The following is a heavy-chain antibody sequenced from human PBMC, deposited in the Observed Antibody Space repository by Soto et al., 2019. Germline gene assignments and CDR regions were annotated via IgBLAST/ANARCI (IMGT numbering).Heavy chain of an antibody. CDR2: ISAYNGNT. J-gene: IGHJ6*02. CDR3: ARDTQITIFGVVPLFGMDV. V-gene: IGHV1-18*01. Sequence: ASVKVSCKASGYTFTSYGISWVRQAPGQGPEWMGWISAYNGNTNYAQKLQGRVTMTTDTSTSTAYMELRSLRSDDTAVYYCARDTQITIFGVVPLFGMDVWGQGTTVTVSS. D-gene: IGHD3-3*01. CDR1: GYTFTSYG.